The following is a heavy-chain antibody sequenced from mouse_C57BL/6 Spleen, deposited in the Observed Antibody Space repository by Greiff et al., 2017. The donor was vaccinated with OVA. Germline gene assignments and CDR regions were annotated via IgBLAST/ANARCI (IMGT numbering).Heavy chain of an antibody. CDR3: ARGRDYYWYFDV. Sequence: EVMLVESEGGLVQPGSSMKLSCTASGFTFSDYYMAWVRQVPEKGLEWVANINYDGSSTYYLDSLKSRFIISRDNAKNILYLQMSSLKSEDTATYYCARGRDYYWYFDVWGTGTTVTVSS. CDR1: GFTFSDYY. V-gene: IGHV5-16*01. D-gene: IGHD2-4*01. CDR2: INYDGSST. J-gene: IGHJ1*03.